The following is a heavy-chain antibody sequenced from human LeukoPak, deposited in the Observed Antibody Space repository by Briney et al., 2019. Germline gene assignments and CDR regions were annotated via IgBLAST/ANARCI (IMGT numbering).Heavy chain of an antibody. CDR2: ISYDGSNK. CDR3: ARGYSSSWAGEDAFDI. CDR1: GFTFSSYA. J-gene: IGHJ3*02. Sequence: GRSLRLSCAASGFTFSSYAMHWVRQAPGKGLEWVAVISYDGSNKYYADSVKGRFTISRDNSKNTLYLQMNSLRAEDTAVYYCARGYSSSWAGEDAFDIWGQGTMVTVPS. D-gene: IGHD6-13*01. V-gene: IGHV3-30*04.